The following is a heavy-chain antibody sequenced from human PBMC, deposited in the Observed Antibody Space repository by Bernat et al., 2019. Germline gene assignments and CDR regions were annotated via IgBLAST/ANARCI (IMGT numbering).Heavy chain of an antibody. D-gene: IGHD3-10*01. Sequence: QVQLVESGGGVVQPRRSLRLSCAASGFTFSSYGMHWVRQAPGKGLEWVAVISYDGSNKYYADSVKGRFTISRDNSKNTLYLQMNSLRAEDTAVYYCAKDYTEYYYGSGSYFDYWGQGTLVTVSS. J-gene: IGHJ4*02. CDR2: ISYDGSNK. CDR3: AKDYTEYYYGSGSYFDY. CDR1: GFTFSSYG. V-gene: IGHV3-30*18.